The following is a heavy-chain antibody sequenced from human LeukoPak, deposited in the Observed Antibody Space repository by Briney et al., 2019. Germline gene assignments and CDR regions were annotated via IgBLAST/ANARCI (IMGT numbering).Heavy chain of an antibody. CDR1: GFTFSSYA. V-gene: IGHV3-30*04. CDR3: ARDLTMVRGGPD. Sequence: GRSLRLSCAASGFTFSSYAMHWVRQAPGKGLEWVAVISYDGSNKYYADSVKGRFTISRDNSKNTLYLLMNSLRAEDTAVYYCARDLTMVRGGPDWGQGTLVTVSS. CDR2: ISYDGSNK. D-gene: IGHD3-10*01. J-gene: IGHJ4*02.